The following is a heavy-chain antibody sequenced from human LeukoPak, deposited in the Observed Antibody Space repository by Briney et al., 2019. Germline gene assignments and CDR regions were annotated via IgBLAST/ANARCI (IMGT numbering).Heavy chain of an antibody. D-gene: IGHD4-17*01. V-gene: IGHV1-2*02. CDR3: ARGHYGHLYYYYMDV. CDR2: INPNSGGT. CDR1: GYTFTGYY. J-gene: IGHJ6*03. Sequence: GASVKVSCKASGYTFTGYYMHWVRQAPGQGLEWMGWINPNSGGTNYAQKFQGRVTMTRDTSISTAYMELSRLRSDDTAVYYCARGHYGHLYYYYMDVWGEGTTVTVSS.